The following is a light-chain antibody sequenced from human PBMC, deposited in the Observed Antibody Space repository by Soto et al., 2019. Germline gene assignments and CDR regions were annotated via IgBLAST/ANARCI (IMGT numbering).Light chain of an antibody. V-gene: IGLV1-40*01. Sequence: QSVLTQPPSVSGAPGQRVTISCTGSSSNIGAGYDVHWYQQLPGTAPKLLISDNNNRPSGVPDRFSGFKSGTSASLAITGLQAEDEADYYCQSYDNSLGGHVFGTGTKLTV. CDR3: QSYDNSLGGHV. CDR2: DNN. CDR1: SSNIGAGYD. J-gene: IGLJ1*01.